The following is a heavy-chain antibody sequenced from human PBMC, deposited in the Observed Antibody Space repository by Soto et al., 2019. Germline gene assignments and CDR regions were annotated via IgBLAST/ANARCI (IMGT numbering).Heavy chain of an antibody. Sequence: GGSLRLSCAASGFTFSSYSIHWVRQAPCKGLEWVVVIWYDGSDKSYADSVKGRFTISRDNSKNTVYLQMNSLRDEDTAVYYCARVGSTRGAFDIWGQGTMVTVSS. CDR1: GFTFSSYS. CDR2: IWYDGSDK. V-gene: IGHV3-33*01. CDR3: ARVGSTRGAFDI. D-gene: IGHD2-2*01. J-gene: IGHJ3*02.